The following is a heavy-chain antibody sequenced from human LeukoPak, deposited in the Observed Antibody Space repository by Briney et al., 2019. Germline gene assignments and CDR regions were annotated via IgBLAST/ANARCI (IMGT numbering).Heavy chain of an antibody. CDR1: GFIFRSFA. CDR3: ARESYSYGSGY. V-gene: IGHV3-64*01. Sequence: GGSLRLSCEASGFIFRSFAMHWVRQAPGKGLEYVSAISSNGGSTYYANSVKGRFTISRDNSKNTLYLQMGSLRAEDMAVYYCARESYSYGSGYWGQGTLVTVSS. CDR2: ISSNGGST. J-gene: IGHJ4*02. D-gene: IGHD3-10*01.